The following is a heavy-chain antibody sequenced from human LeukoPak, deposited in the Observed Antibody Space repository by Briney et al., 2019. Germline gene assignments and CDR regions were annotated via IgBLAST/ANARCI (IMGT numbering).Heavy chain of an antibody. CDR3: ARDASALY. CDR2: IKQDGSEK. CDR1: GYTFSNYW. J-gene: IGHJ4*02. D-gene: IGHD6-19*01. Sequence: GGSLRLSCAGSGYTFSNYWMSWVRQAPGKGLEWVANIKQDGSEKFYMDSVKGRFTISRDNARDSLYLQMNSLRDDDTSVYFCARDASALYWGRGTLVTVSS. V-gene: IGHV3-7*01.